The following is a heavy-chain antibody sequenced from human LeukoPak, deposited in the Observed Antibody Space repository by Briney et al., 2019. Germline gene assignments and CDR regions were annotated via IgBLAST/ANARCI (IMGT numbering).Heavy chain of an antibody. J-gene: IGHJ4*02. CDR2: INPNSGGT. D-gene: IGHD2-2*01. V-gene: IGHV1-2*02. Sequence: ASVKVSCKASGYTFTGYYMHWVRQAPGQGLEWMGWINPNSGGTNYAQKFQGRVTMTRDTSISTAYMELSRLRSDDTAVYYCARDSLGYCSSTSCHSFDYWGQGTLVTASS. CDR1: GYTFTGYY. CDR3: ARDSLGYCSSTSCHSFDY.